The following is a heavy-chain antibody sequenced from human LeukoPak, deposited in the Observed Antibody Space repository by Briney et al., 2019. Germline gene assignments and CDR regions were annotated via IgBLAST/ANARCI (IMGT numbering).Heavy chain of an antibody. CDR3: AKGPAFHYYYYMDV. CDR1: GFTFSSYG. J-gene: IGHJ6*03. CDR2: IRYDGSNK. D-gene: IGHD3-16*01. Sequence: GGSLRLSCAASGFTFSSYGMHWVRQAPGKGLEWVAFIRYDGSNKYYADSVKGRFTISRDNSKNTLYLQMNSLRAEDTAVYYCAKGPAFHYYYYMDVWGKGTTVTISS. V-gene: IGHV3-30*02.